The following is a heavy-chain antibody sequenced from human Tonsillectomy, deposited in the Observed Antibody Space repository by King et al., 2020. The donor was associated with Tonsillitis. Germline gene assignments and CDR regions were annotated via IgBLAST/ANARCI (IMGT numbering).Heavy chain of an antibody. V-gene: IGHV1-2*02. CDR2: INPNSGGT. Sequence: QLVQSGAEVKKPGASVKVSCKASGYTFTGYYIHWVRQAPGQGLEWMGWINPNSGGTRYTQKFQGRGTMTRDTSIDTAYVELSSLRSDDPAVYYCARELRYKGDYWGQGTLVTVSA. J-gene: IGHJ4*02. D-gene: IGHD3-9*01. CDR3: ARELRYKGDY. CDR1: GYTFTGYY.